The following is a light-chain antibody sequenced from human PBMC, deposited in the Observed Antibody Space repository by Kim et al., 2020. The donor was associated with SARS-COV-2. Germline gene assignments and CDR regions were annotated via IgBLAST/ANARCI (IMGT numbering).Light chain of an antibody. V-gene: IGKV1-5*03. Sequence: SASLGDRGTSTCRASENIKTWLAWYQQKPGKAPNLRIYRASTLETGVPPRFSGSGSGTEFTLTINSLQPDDFATYYCQHYSRFPYTFGQGTKLEI. J-gene: IGKJ2*01. CDR2: RAS. CDR3: QHYSRFPYT. CDR1: ENIKTW.